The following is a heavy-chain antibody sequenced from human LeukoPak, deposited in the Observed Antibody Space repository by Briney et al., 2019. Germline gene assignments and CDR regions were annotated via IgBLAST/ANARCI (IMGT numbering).Heavy chain of an antibody. CDR2: IYPGDSDT. CDR1: GYSFTSYW. J-gene: IGHJ6*02. CDR3: ARQPRWGLKSIFGVVITSYGMDV. V-gene: IGHV5-51*01. Sequence: GESLQISCKGSGYSFTSYWIGWVRQMPGKGLEWMGIIYPGDSDTRYSPSFQGQVTISADKSISTAYLQWSSLKASDTAMYYCARQPRWGLKSIFGVVITSYGMDVWGQGTTVTVSS. D-gene: IGHD3-3*01.